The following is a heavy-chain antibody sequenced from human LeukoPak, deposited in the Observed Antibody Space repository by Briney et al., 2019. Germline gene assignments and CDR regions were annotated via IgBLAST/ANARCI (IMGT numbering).Heavy chain of an antibody. V-gene: IGHV1-2*02. Sequence: VSVKVSCKAFGYTFTSYYMHWVRQAPGQGPEWMGWINPDGGVTKSAQKFQGRVTMTRDKSINTVYMELSGLTSDDTALYYCARGPNHYYYMDFWGRGTTVSVSS. J-gene: IGHJ6*03. CDR1: GYTFTSYY. CDR2: INPDGGVT. CDR3: ARGPNHYYYMDF. D-gene: IGHD2-8*01.